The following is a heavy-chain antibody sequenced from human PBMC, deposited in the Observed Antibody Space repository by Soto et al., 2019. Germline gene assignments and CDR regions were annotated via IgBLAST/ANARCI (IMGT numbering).Heavy chain of an antibody. CDR1: GFTFSRHT. CDR2: ISDDGSNT. Sequence: QVQLVESGGGVVQPGRSLRLSCAASGFTFSRHTMHWVRQAPGKGLEWVAAISDDGSNTYYADSVNGRFTISRDNSKNTLYLQMHSLSSEDTAVHHCARDVYYDFWSGINTHPYYFDDWGQGTLVTVSS. CDR3: ARDVYYDFWSGINTHPYYFDD. V-gene: IGHV3-30-3*01. D-gene: IGHD3-3*01. J-gene: IGHJ4*02.